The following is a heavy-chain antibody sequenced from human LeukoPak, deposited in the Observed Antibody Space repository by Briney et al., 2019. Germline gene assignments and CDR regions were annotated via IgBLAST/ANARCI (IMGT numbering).Heavy chain of an antibody. CDR1: GGSISSYY. CDR3: AKGSASARPYYFDY. D-gene: IGHD2-15*01. Sequence: SETLSLTCTVSGGSISSYYWSWIRQPPGKGLEWIGYIYYSGSTNYNPSLKSRVTISVDTSKNQFSLKLSSVTAADTAVYYCAKGSASARPYYFDYWGQGTLPTVSS. J-gene: IGHJ4*02. CDR2: IYYSGST. V-gene: IGHV4-59*08.